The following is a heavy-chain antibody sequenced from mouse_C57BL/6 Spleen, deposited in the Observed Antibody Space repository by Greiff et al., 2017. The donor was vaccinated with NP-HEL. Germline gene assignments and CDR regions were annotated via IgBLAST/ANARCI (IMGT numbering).Heavy chain of an antibody. D-gene: IGHD1-1*01. V-gene: IGHV1-55*01. Sequence: QVQLQQPGAELVKPGASVKMSCKASGYTFTSYWITWVKQRPGQGLEWIGDIYPGSGSTNYNEKFKSKATLTVDTSSSTAYMQLSSLTSEDSAVYYCARKGYDYGSSGMAMDYWGQGTSVTVSS. CDR3: ARKGYDYGSSGMAMDY. CDR1: GYTFTSYW. CDR2: IYPGSGST. J-gene: IGHJ4*01.